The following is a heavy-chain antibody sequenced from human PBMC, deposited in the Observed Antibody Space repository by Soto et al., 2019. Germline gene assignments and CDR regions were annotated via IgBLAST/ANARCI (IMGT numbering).Heavy chain of an antibody. CDR2: IWFDGSDK. CDR1: GFTFSSYV. J-gene: IGHJ4*02. Sequence: QVQLVESGGGVVQPGRSLRLSCAASGFTFSSYVMHWVRQAPGKGLEWVAVIWFDGSDKYYADSVKGRFTISRDNSKKTLHPQMQNMRAEDTAVYYCARATPGLYSGYFDYWGQGTLVTVSS. D-gene: IGHD2-8*01. CDR3: ARATPGLYSGYFDY. V-gene: IGHV3-33*01.